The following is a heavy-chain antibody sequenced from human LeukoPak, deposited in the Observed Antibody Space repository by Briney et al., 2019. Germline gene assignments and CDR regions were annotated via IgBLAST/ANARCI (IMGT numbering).Heavy chain of an antibody. CDR1: GGSISSYY. V-gene: IGHV4-59*01. Sequence: SETLSLTCTVSGGSISSYYWSWIRQPPGKGLEWIGYIYYSGSTNYNPSLKSRVTISVDTSKNQFSLKLSSVTAADTAVYYCASGGVSSGYYYSWGQGTLVTASS. J-gene: IGHJ4*02. D-gene: IGHD3-22*01. CDR3: ASGGVSSGYYYS. CDR2: IYYSGST.